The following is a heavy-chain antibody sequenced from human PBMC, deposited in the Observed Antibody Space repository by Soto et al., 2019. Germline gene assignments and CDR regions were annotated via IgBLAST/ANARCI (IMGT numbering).Heavy chain of an antibody. Sequence: QLQLVQSGAEVKIPGASVRVSCKASGFSFSTYGITWVRQAPGQGLEWMGWITASNGNTHYAQNLQGRVTMTTDTSTSTAYMELWRLSSDDTAVYYCARGNSYGSYWYFDLWGRGTLVTVSS. CDR1: GFSFSTYG. D-gene: IGHD5-18*01. CDR2: ITASNGNT. CDR3: ARGNSYGSYWYFDL. V-gene: IGHV1-18*04. J-gene: IGHJ2*01.